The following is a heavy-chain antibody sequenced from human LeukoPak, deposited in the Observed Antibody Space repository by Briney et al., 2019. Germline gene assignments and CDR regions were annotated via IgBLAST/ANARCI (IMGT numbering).Heavy chain of an antibody. CDR2: IYYSGST. CDR1: GGSISSSSYY. V-gene: IGHV4-39*07. Sequence: SVTLSLTCTVSGGSISSSSYYWGWIRQPPGKGLEWIGSIYYSGSTYYNPSLKSRVTISVDTSKNQFSLKLSSVTAADTAVYYCARVATMVRGVTMGDYFDYWGQGTLVTVSS. D-gene: IGHD3-10*01. J-gene: IGHJ4*02. CDR3: ARVATMVRGVTMGDYFDY.